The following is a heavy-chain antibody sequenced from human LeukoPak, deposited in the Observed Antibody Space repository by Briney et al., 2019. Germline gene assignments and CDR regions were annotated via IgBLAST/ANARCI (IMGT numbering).Heavy chain of an antibody. CDR3: ARVQWELLRGNWFDP. CDR2: IYTSGST. D-gene: IGHD1-26*01. V-gene: IGHV4-4*07. J-gene: IGHJ5*02. Sequence: SETLSLTCTVPGGSISSYYWSWIRQPAGKGLEWIGRIYTSGSTNYNPSLKSRVTMSVDTSKNQFSLKLSSVTAADTAVYYCARVQWELLRGNWFDPWGQGTLVTVSS. CDR1: GGSISSYY.